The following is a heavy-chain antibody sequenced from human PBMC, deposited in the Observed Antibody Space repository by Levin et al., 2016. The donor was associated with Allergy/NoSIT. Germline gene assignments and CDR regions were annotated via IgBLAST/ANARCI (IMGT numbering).Heavy chain of an antibody. CDR1: GFTFSDYY. Sequence: GGSLRLSCAASGFTFSDYYMSWIRQAPGKGLEWVSYISSSSSYTNYADSVKGRFTISRDNAKNSLYLQMNSLRAEDTAVYYCARVVKGHYDSSGYYFGGAFDIWGQGTMVTVSS. CDR2: ISSSSSYT. V-gene: IGHV3-11*05. D-gene: IGHD3-22*01. J-gene: IGHJ3*02. CDR3: ARVVKGHYDSSGYYFGGAFDI.